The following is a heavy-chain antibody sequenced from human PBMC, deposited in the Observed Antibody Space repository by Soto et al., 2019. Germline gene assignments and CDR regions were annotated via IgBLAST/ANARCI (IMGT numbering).Heavy chain of an antibody. D-gene: IGHD3-22*01. Sequence: XESLRLSCAASGFTFSGSAMHWVRQASGKGLEWVGRIRSKANSYATAYAASVKGRFTISRDDSKNTAYLQMNSLKTEDTAVYCCTSYYDSSGYYTYYYGMDVWGQGTTVTVSS. J-gene: IGHJ6*02. V-gene: IGHV3-73*01. CDR3: TSYYDSSGYYTYYYGMDV. CDR2: IRSKANSYAT. CDR1: GFTFSGSA.